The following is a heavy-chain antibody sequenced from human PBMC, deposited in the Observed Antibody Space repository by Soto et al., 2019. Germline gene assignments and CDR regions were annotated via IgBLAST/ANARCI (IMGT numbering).Heavy chain of an antibody. D-gene: IGHD3-22*01. CDR2: IYYSGST. V-gene: IGHV4-31*03. Sequence: SETLSLTCTVSGGSISSGGYYWSWIRQHPGKGLEWIGYIYYSGSTYYNPSLKSRVTISVDTSKNQFSLKLSSVTAADTAVYYCARNTYYYDSSGYYFNWFDPWGQGTLVTVSS. J-gene: IGHJ5*02. CDR1: GGSISSGGYY. CDR3: ARNTYYYDSSGYYFNWFDP.